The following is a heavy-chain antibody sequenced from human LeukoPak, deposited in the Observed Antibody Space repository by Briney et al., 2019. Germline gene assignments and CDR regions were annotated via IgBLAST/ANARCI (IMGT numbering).Heavy chain of an antibody. CDR2: IYYSGST. CDR3: ARQLVADNWFDP. J-gene: IGHJ5*02. Sequence: SETLSLTCTVSGGSISIYYWSWIRQPPGKGLEWIGYIYYSGSTNYNPSLKSRVTISVGTSKNQFSLKLSSVTAADTAVYYCARQLVADNWFDPWGQGTLVTVSS. CDR1: GGSISIYY. D-gene: IGHD5-12*01. V-gene: IGHV4-59*08.